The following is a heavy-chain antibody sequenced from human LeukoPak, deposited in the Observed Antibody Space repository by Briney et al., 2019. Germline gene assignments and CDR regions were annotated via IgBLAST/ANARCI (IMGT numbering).Heavy chain of an antibody. CDR1: GGSISSHY. Sequence: PSETLSLTCTVSGGSISSHYWSWIRQPPGKGLEWIGYIYDSGSINYNPSLKSRVTISVDTSKNQFSLKLSSVTAADTAVYYCARAVSSYYDFWSGYLNYYYYYMDVWGKGTTVTVSS. CDR3: ARAVSSYYDFWSGYLNYYYYYMDV. D-gene: IGHD3-3*01. V-gene: IGHV4-59*11. CDR2: IYDSGSI. J-gene: IGHJ6*03.